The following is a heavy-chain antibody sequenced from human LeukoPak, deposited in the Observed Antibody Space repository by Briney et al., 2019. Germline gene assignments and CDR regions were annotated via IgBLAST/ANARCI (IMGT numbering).Heavy chain of an antibody. J-gene: IGHJ4*02. CDR3: VKEQSSGGYRVADY. CDR2: ISGSGSST. D-gene: IGHD6-19*01. CDR1: GFTFSSYA. Sequence: GGSLRLSCAASGFTFSSYAMSWVRQAPGKGLEWVSGISGSGSSTYYADSVKGRFTISRDSSKNTVHLQMNSLRVEDTAVYYCVKEQSSGGYRVADYWGQGTLVTVSS. V-gene: IGHV3-23*01.